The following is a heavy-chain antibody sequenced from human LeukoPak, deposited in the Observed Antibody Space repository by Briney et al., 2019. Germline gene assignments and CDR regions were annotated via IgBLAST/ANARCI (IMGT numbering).Heavy chain of an antibody. CDR2: ISSKSSII. Sequence: VGCLRLSCAASGFTFSRYIIRWVRQAPGKGLEWVSYISSKSSIIYYTDSVKGRFTISRDKAKNPLYLHKNRLRAEGTAVYYCVRHEDTDMVTPPFDYRGQGTLVTVSS. J-gene: IGHJ4*02. CDR3: VRHEDTDMVTPPFDY. CDR1: GFTFSRYI. V-gene: IGHV3-48*01. D-gene: IGHD5-18*01.